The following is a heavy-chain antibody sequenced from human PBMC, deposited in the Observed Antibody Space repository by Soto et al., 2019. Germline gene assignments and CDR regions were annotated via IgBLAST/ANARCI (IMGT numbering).Heavy chain of an antibody. Sequence: PSETLSLTCTVSGGSISSSSYYWGWIRQPPGKGLEWIGSIYYSGSTYYNPSLKSRVTISVDTSKNQFSLKLSSVTAADTAVYYCARLVPYDFWSGYYNYFDYWAREPWSPSPQ. V-gene: IGHV4-39*01. CDR2: IYYSGST. D-gene: IGHD3-3*01. CDR3: ARLVPYDFWSGYYNYFDY. J-gene: IGHJ4*02. CDR1: GGSISSSSYY.